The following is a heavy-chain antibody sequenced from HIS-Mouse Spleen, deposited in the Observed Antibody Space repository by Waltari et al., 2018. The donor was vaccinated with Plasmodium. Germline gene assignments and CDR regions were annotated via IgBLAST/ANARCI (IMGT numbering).Heavy chain of an antibody. CDR1: GGSFSGYY. Sequence: QVQLQQWGAGLLKPSETLSLTCAVYGGSFSGYYWSWIRQPPGKGLEWIGEINHSGSTNYNPSRKSRVTISVDTSKNQFSLKLSSVTAADTAVYYCARGRVLGTSSGYFYLWGRGTLVTVSS. D-gene: IGHD3-10*01. CDR3: ARGRVLGTSSGYFYL. V-gene: IGHV4-34*01. CDR2: INHSGST. J-gene: IGHJ2*01.